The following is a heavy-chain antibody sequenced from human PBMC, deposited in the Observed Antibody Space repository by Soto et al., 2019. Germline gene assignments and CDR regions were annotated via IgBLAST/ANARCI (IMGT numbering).Heavy chain of an antibody. CDR3: AKDIEEVVYYYGMDV. D-gene: IGHD1-26*01. J-gene: IGHJ6*02. Sequence: GGSLRLSCAASGFTFSSYGMHSVRQAPGKGLEWVALISYDGNNEFYADSVKGRFTISRDNSKNTLFLQMNSLRAEDTALYYCAKDIEEVVYYYGMDVWGQGTTVTVS. V-gene: IGHV3-30*18. CDR1: GFTFSSYG. CDR2: ISYDGNNE.